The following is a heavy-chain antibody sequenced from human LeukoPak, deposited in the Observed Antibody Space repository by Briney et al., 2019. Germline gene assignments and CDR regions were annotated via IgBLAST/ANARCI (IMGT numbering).Heavy chain of an antibody. D-gene: IGHD6-13*01. CDR3: ARGDIAAIPDY. V-gene: IGHV4-38-2*02. Sequence: SETLSLTCTVSGYSISSGYYWGWIRQPPGKGLEWIGSIYHSGSTYYNPSLKSRVTISVDTSKNQFSLKLSSETAADTAVYYCARGDIAAIPDYWGQGTLVTVSS. CDR2: IYHSGST. J-gene: IGHJ4*02. CDR1: GYSISSGYY.